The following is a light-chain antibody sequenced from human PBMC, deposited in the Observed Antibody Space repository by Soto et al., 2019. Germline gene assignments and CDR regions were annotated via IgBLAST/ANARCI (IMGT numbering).Light chain of an antibody. CDR1: SCDVGGDNY. CDR2: EVS. CDR3: RSYTSTNTLV. V-gene: IGLV2-14*01. Sequence: QSALTQPASVSGSPGQSITISCTGTSCDVGGDNYVSWYQQYPGKAPKLMIYEVSYRPSGVSNRFSGSKYGNTASLTISGLQSEDEADYYCRSYTSTNTLVFGGGTKLTVL. J-gene: IGLJ3*02.